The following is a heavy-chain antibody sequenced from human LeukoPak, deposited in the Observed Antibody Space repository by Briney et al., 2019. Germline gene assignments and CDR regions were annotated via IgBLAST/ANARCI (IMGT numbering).Heavy chain of an antibody. CDR3: ARGVAVAANWFDP. V-gene: IGHV4-38-2*01. D-gene: IGHD6-19*01. J-gene: IGHJ5*02. CDR2: NYHSGST. CDR1: GYSISSSYY. Sequence: SETLSLTCAVSGYSISSSYYWGWIRQPPGKGLEWIGSNYHSGSTYYNPSLKSRVTISVDTSKNQFSLRLSSVTAADTAVYYCARGVAVAANWFDPWGQGTLVTVSS.